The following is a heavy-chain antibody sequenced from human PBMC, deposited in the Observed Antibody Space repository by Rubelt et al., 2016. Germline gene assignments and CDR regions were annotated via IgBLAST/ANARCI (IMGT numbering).Heavy chain of an antibody. CDR1: GGSFSGYY. CDR2: INHSGST. CDR3: ASGSSEWLMDAFEI. Sequence: QVQLQQWGAGLLKPSETLSLTCAVYGGSFSGYYWSWIRQPPGKGLEWIGEINHSGSTNYNPSLKSRVTISVDTAKNQFSLKLSSVTAADTAVYYCASGSSEWLMDAFEIWGQGTMVTVSS. D-gene: IGHD6-19*01. J-gene: IGHJ3*02. V-gene: IGHV4-34*01.